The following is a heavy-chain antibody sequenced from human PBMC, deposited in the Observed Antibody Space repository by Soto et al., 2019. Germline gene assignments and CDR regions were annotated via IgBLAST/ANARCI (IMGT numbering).Heavy chain of an antibody. J-gene: IGHJ4*02. CDR2: VNPDNHNT. V-gene: IGHV1-18*01. CDR3: ARGSFGDAFDY. CDR1: GYRFPSSG. D-gene: IGHD4-17*01. Sequence: QVQLVQSGPEVKRPGASVTVSCKVSGYRFPSSGINWVRQAPVQGLEWVGWVNPDNHNTNYVQSLQHRVSLTTDTATHTAFLELRGLTSDDTAVHYCARGSFGDAFDYWGQGTLVTVAS.